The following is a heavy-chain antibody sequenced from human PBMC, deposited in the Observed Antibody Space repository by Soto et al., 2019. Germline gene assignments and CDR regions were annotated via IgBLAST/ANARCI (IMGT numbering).Heavy chain of an antibody. CDR3: ARPPQKYQLRNYYYRDV. J-gene: IGHJ6*03. Sequence: SGPTLVNPTQTLTLTCTFSGFSLSTSGMCVSWIRQPPGKALEWLARIDWDDDKYYSTSLKTRLTISKDTSKNQVVLTMTNMDPVDTATYYCARPPQKYQLRNYYYRDVGGKGTTVTVSS. CDR2: IDWDDDK. V-gene: IGHV2-70*11. CDR1: GFSLSTSGMC. D-gene: IGHD2-2*01.